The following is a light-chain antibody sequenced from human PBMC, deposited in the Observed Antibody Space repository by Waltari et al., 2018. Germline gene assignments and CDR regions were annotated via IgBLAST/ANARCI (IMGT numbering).Light chain of an antibody. V-gene: IGKV1-5*03. CDR2: KAS. CDR1: QDIGVW. CDR3: QQFNSYPWT. Sequence: DIQMTQSPSTLSASVEDRVTITCRASQDIGVWLAWYQQKPGRAPDLLIYKASILQSGVPSRFSGSGSGTEFTLTISSLQPDDCATYYCQQFNSYPWTFGLGTKVEI. J-gene: IGKJ1*01.